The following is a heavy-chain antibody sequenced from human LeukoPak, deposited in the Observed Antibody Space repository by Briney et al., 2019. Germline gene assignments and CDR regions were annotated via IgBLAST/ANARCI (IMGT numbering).Heavy chain of an antibody. Sequence: SETLSLTCAVYGGSFSGYYWSWIRQPPGKGLEWIGEINHSGSTNYNPSLKSRVTISVDTSKNQFSLKLSSVTAADTAVYYCARSYYGETIDYWGQGTLVTVSS. V-gene: IGHV4-34*01. D-gene: IGHD4-17*01. CDR3: ARSYYGETIDY. CDR2: INHSGST. J-gene: IGHJ4*02. CDR1: GGSFSGYY.